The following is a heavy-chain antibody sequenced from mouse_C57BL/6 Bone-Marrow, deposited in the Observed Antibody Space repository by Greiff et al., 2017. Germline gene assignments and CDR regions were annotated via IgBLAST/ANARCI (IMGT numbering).Heavy chain of an antibody. CDR2: IYPGDGDT. J-gene: IGHJ4*01. D-gene: IGHD1-1*01. V-gene: IGHV1-80*01. CDR1: GYAFSSYW. CDR3: ASLHITTVGGARDY. Sequence: QVQLQQSGAELVKPGASVKISCKASGYAFSSYWMNWVKQRPGKGLEWIGQIYPGDGDTTYNGKFKGKATLTADKSSRTAYMQLRSLTSEDTAVYFCASLHITTVGGARDYWGQGTSVTVSS.